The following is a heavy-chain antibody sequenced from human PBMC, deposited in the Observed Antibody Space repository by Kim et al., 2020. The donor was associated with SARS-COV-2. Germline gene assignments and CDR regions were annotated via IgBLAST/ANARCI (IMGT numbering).Heavy chain of an antibody. D-gene: IGHD6-13*01. CDR3: ARVAAAGIDP. Sequence: IYEAHSVKCRFTISRDSAKNSLYLQTNSLTAEDTAGYYCARVAAAGIDPWGQGTLVTVSS. J-gene: IGHJ5*02. CDR2: I. V-gene: IGHV3-21*01.